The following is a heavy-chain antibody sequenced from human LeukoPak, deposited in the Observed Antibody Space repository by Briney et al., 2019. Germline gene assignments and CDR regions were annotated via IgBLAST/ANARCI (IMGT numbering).Heavy chain of an antibody. CDR3: ARDPIHSDFGSLGAFDI. Sequence: SETLSLTCAVSGGSISSGGYSLSWIRQPPGKGLEWIVYIYHSGSTYYNPSLKSRVTISVDRSKNQFSLKLSSVTAADTAVYYCARDPIHSDFGSLGAFDIWGQGTMVTVSS. J-gene: IGHJ3*02. V-gene: IGHV4-30-2*01. CDR2: IYHSGST. D-gene: IGHD3-3*01. CDR1: GGSISSGGYS.